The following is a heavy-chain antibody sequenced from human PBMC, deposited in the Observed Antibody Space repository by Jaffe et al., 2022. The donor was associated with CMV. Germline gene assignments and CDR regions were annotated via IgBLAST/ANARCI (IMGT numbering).Heavy chain of an antibody. V-gene: IGHV3-64D*06. J-gene: IGHJ3*02. CDR3: VKDKETTMVRGVITLSAFDI. CDR1: GFTFSSYA. Sequence: EVQLVESGGGLVQPGGSLRLSCSASGFTFSSYAMHWVRQAPGKGLEYVSAISSNGGSTYYADSVKGRFTISRDNSKNTLYLQMSSLRAEDTAVYYCVKDKETTMVRGVITLSAFDIWGQGTMVTVSS. D-gene: IGHD3-10*01. CDR2: ISSNGGST.